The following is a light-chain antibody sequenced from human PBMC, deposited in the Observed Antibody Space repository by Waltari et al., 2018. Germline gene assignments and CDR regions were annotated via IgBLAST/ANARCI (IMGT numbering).Light chain of an antibody. CDR2: EVS. V-gene: IGLV2-14*01. J-gene: IGLJ1*01. CDR3: SSHTSSNTLV. CDR1: SSDAGGYNY. Sequence: QSALTQPASVSGSPGQSITISCTGTSSDAGGYNYVTWYQHHPGKAPKLMIYEVSNRPSGVSSRFSGSKSGNTASLTLSGLQPEDEADYYCSSHTSSNTLVFGTGTKVSVL.